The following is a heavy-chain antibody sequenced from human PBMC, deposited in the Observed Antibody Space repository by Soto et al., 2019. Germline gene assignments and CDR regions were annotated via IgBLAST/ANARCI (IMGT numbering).Heavy chain of an antibody. J-gene: IGHJ6*02. CDR3: ARDITIFDGGYGMDV. D-gene: IGHD3-3*01. CDR1: GYTFSSYH. V-gene: IGHV1-8*02. Sequence: ASVKVSCKASGYTFSSYHITWVRQAPGQGLEWMGWMNPNNHNTGYAQNLQGRVSMTSNTSISTAYMELSSLRSDDTAVYYCARDITIFDGGYGMDVWGQGTTVTVSS. CDR2: MNPNNHNT.